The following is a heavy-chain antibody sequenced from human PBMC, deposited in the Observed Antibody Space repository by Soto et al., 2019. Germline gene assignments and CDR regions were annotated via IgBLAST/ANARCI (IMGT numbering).Heavy chain of an antibody. CDR1: GGSVSSGSYY. V-gene: IGHV4-61*01. J-gene: IGHJ3*02. D-gene: IGHD3-3*01. CDR2: IYYSGST. CDR3: ARMGGDTTVGVADDAFDI. Sequence: QVQLQESGPGLVKPSETLSLTCTVSGGSVSSGSYYWSWIRQPPGKGLEWIGYIYYSGSTNYNPPLKKRVTISVDASKNQFSRKLSSVTAADTAVYYCARMGGDTTVGVADDAFDIWGQGTMVTVSS.